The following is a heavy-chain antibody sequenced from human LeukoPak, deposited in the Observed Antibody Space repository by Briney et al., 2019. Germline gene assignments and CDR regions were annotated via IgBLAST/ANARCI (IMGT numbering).Heavy chain of an antibody. CDR2: INHSGST. CDR3: ARVTGPIAVAGTNWFDP. CDR1: GGSFSGYY. Sequence: PSETLSLTCAVYGGSFSGYYWSWIRQPPGKGLEWIGEINHSGSTNYSPSLKSRVTISVDTSKNQFSLKLSSVTAADAAVYYCARVTGPIAVAGTNWFDPWGQGTLVTVSS. V-gene: IGHV4-34*01. J-gene: IGHJ5*02. D-gene: IGHD6-19*01.